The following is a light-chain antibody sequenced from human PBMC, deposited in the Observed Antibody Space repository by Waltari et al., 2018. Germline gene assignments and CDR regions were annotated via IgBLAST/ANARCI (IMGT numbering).Light chain of an antibody. CDR2: EVF. V-gene: IGLV2-23*02. J-gene: IGLJ1*01. CDR3: CSYAGRGTYV. CDR1: TSDVGSYDL. Sequence: QSALTQPASVSGTPGQSITISCSGTTSDVGSYDLVSWYQHPPGEAPKLLICEVFKRPPDTSSRVSGAKSGRTASLTISGLQPEDEADYYCCSYAGRGTYVFGSGTKVTVL.